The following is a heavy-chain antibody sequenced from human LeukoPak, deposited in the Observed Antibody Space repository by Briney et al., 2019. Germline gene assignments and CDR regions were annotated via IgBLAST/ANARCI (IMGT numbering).Heavy chain of an antibody. Sequence: ASVKVSCKASGYTFTSYDISWVRQAPGQGLEWMGWISGYNGNTNYGQKFQGRVTVTTDKSTSTAYMELRSLRSDDTAVYYCARGNSIAAAGRFDYWGQGTLVTVSS. CDR3: ARGNSIAAAGRFDY. CDR1: GYTFTSYD. D-gene: IGHD6-13*01. CDR2: ISGYNGNT. V-gene: IGHV1-18*01. J-gene: IGHJ4*02.